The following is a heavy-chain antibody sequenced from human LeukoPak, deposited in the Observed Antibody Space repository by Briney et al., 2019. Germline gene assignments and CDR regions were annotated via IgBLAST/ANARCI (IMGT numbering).Heavy chain of an antibody. V-gene: IGHV3-21*01. Sequence: GGSLRLSCAASGFTFSSYSMNWVRQAPGKGLEWVSSISSSSSYIYYADSVKGRFTISRDNAKNSLYLQMNSLRAEDTAVYYCARVVADSSGYFWGYYGMDVWGQGTTVTVSS. CDR2: ISSSSSYI. D-gene: IGHD3-22*01. J-gene: IGHJ6*02. CDR3: ARVVADSSGYFWGYYGMDV. CDR1: GFTFSSYS.